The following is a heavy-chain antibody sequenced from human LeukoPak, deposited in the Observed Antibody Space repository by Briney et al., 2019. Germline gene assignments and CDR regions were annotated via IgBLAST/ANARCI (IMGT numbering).Heavy chain of an antibody. D-gene: IGHD3-3*01. J-gene: IGHJ4*02. Sequence: ASVKVSCKASGYTFTSYGISWVRQAPGQGLEWMGWISTYNGNTNYAQKLQGRVTMTTDTSTSTAYMELRSLRSGDTAVYYCARYTVDDFWSGGSPSYYFDYWGQGTLVTVSS. V-gene: IGHV1-18*01. CDR1: GYTFTSYG. CDR2: ISTYNGNT. CDR3: ARYTVDDFWSGGSPSYYFDY.